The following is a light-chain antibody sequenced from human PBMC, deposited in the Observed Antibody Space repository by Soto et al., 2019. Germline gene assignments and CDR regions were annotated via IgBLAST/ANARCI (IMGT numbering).Light chain of an antibody. CDR3: QQYGSSLWT. Sequence: ENVLTQSPGTLSLSPGERATLSCRASQSVITPYLAWYQQKPGQAPRLLIYSTSTRASGIPDRFSGSGSGTDFTLTISRLEPEDFAVYYCQQYGSSLWTFGQGTKVEIK. V-gene: IGKV3-20*01. CDR1: QSVITPY. J-gene: IGKJ1*01. CDR2: STS.